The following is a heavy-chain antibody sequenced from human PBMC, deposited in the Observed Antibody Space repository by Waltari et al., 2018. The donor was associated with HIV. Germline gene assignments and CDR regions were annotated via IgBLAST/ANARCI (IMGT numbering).Heavy chain of an antibody. Sequence: QVQLHVSGPGMVKPSETLSLTCAVSGYSISSDYYWGWIRQPPGKGLEWIGSASRSGSTYYTPSLKRRVTISLDTSKNQFSLKLNAVATADTAVDYCGSGSRRGHSHGIDYWGQGTLVTVSS. CDR1: GYSISSDYY. CDR2: ASRSGST. V-gene: IGHV4-38-2*01. CDR3: GSGSRRGHSHGIDY. J-gene: IGHJ4*02. D-gene: IGHD5-18*01.